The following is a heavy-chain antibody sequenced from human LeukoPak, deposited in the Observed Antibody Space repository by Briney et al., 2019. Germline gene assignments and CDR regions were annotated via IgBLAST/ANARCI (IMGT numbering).Heavy chain of an antibody. D-gene: IGHD6-19*01. Sequence: GGSLRLSCAASGFTFSSHAMSWVRQAPGKGLEWVSAISGSGGSTYYADSVKGRFTISRDNSKNTLYLQMNSLRAEDTAVYYCAKARIAVAGKGKNFDYWGQGTLVTVSS. CDR1: GFTFSSHA. V-gene: IGHV3-23*01. CDR2: ISGSGGST. J-gene: IGHJ4*02. CDR3: AKARIAVAGKGKNFDY.